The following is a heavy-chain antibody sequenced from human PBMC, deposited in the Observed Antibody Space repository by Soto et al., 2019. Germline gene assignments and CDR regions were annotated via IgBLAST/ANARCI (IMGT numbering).Heavy chain of an antibody. CDR2: ISYDSETT. CDR1: DYTFSTYS. J-gene: IGHJ6*02. CDR3: ARLYYDYV. Sequence: GGSLRLSCAASDYTFSTYSMNWVRQAPGKGLEWVAYISYDSETTSYADSVKGRFTISRDDAKNSLYLQMNSLRDEDSAVYYCARLYYDYVWGQGTTVTAS. V-gene: IGHV3-48*02. D-gene: IGHD3-3*01.